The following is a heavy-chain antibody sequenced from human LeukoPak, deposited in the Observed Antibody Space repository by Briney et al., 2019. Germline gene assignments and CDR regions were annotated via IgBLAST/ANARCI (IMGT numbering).Heavy chain of an antibody. J-gene: IGHJ4*02. CDR2: INHSGST. CDR3: ASGQPLLGY. CDR1: GGSFSGYY. D-gene: IGHD2-21*02. Sequence: PSETLSLTCAVYGGSFSGYYWSWIRQPPGKGLEWIGEINHSGSTNYNPSLKSRVTISVDTSKNQFSLKLSSVTAADTAVYYCASGQPLLGYWGQGTLVTVS. V-gene: IGHV4-34*01.